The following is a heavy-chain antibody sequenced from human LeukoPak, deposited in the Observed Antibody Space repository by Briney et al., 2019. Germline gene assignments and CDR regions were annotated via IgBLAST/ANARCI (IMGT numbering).Heavy chain of an antibody. D-gene: IGHD7-27*01. J-gene: IGHJ3*02. Sequence: GGSLRLSCAASGFTVSSNYMSWVRQAPGKGLEWVSVIYSGGSTYYADSVKGRFTISRDNSKNTLYLQMNSLRAEDTAVYYCAKEGLWANDAFDIWGQGTMVTVSS. CDR1: GFTVSSNY. CDR2: IYSGGST. CDR3: AKEGLWANDAFDI. V-gene: IGHV3-53*01.